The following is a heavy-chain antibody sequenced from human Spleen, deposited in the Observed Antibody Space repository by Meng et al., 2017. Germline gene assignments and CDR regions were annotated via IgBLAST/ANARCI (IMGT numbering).Heavy chain of an antibody. CDR2: IDWDNDK. V-gene: IGHV2-70*20. Sequence: SGPTLVKPTQTLTLTCTFSGFSLSTSGMCVTWVRQPPGKALEWLALIDWDNDKYYSTSLKTRLSISKDTSRNQVVLTMTNMDRVDTATYYCARAYDYSGYYPFDPWGQGTLVTVSS. D-gene: IGHD3-22*01. J-gene: IGHJ5*02. CDR1: GFSLSTSGMC. CDR3: ARAYDYSGYYPFDP.